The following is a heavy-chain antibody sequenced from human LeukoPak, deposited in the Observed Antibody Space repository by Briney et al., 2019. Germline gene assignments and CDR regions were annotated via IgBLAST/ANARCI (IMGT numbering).Heavy chain of an antibody. CDR1: GFTFSGYE. CDR2: ITSSGST. D-gene: IGHD2-21*01. CDR3: ARAGASIFAF. V-gene: IGHV3-48*03. Sequence: QPGGSLRLSCAAFGFTFSGYEMNWVRQAPGKGLEWVSYITSSGSTHYGDSVKGRFTISRDNARDSLYLQMNSLRAEDTAVYYCARAGASIFAFWGQGTLVTVSS. J-gene: IGHJ4*02.